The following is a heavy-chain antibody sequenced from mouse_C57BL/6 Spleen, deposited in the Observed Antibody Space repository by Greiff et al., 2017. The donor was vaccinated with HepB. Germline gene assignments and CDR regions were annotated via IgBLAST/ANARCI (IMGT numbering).Heavy chain of an antibody. CDR2: IHPNSGST. CDR1: GYTFTSYW. Sequence: QVQLQQPGAELVKPGASVKLSCKASGYTFTSYWMHWVKQRPGQGLEWIGMIHPNSGSTNYNEKFKSKATLTVDKSSSTAYMQLRSLTSEDSAVYYCARKGYSNSFDYWGQGTTLTVSS. CDR3: ARKGYSNSFDY. J-gene: IGHJ2*01. D-gene: IGHD2-5*01. V-gene: IGHV1-64*01.